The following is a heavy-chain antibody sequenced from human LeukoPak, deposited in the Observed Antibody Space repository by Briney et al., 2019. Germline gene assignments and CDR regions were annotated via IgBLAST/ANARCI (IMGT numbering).Heavy chain of an antibody. Sequence: GESLKISCKGSGYSFTSYWIGWVRQMPGKGLEWMGIIYPGDSDTRYSPSFQGQVTISADKSISTAYLQWSSLKASDTAMYYCARLSLNYYDSSGYYCDYWGQGTLVTVSS. CDR2: IYPGDSDT. CDR3: ARLSLNYYDSSGYYCDY. D-gene: IGHD3-22*01. J-gene: IGHJ4*02. V-gene: IGHV5-51*01. CDR1: GYSFTSYW.